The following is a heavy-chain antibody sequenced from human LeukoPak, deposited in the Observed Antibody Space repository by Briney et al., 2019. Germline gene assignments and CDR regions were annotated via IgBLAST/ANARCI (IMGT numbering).Heavy chain of an antibody. CDR1: GFTFSSYW. D-gene: IGHD4-17*01. J-gene: IGHJ3*01. CDR2: IRGSGSGT. CDR3: TKDPNGDYVGAFDF. Sequence: GGSLRLSCAASGFTFSSYWMSWVRQAPGKGLEWVSSIRGSGSGTDYADSVEGRFTIPRDNSKNTLYLQMNRLRAEDTAVYYCTKDPNGDYVGAFDFWGQGTLVTVSS. V-gene: IGHV3-23*01.